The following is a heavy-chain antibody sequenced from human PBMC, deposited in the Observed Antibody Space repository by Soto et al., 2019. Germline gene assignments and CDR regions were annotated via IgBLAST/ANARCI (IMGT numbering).Heavy chain of an antibody. CDR1: GFTITRYS. Sequence: VQLVESGGGLVKPGGSLRLSCAASGFTITRYSMNWVRQAPGKGLEWVSSISSTTNYIYYGDSMKGRFSISRANAKNSLYREMNSLRAEDTAVYYCARESEDLTSNFHYWGQGTLVTVSS. J-gene: IGHJ4*02. V-gene: IGHV3-21*06. CDR2: ISSTTNYI. CDR3: ARESEDLTSNFHY.